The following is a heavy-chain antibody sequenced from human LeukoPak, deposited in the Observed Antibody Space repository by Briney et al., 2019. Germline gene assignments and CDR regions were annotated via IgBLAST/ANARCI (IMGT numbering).Heavy chain of an antibody. CDR3: ARGPTAIPDY. D-gene: IGHD2-21*02. J-gene: IGHJ4*02. CDR1: GGTFSSYA. Sequence: ASVKVSCKASGGTFSSYAISWVRQAPGQGLEWMGWMNPNSGNTGYAQKFQGRVTMTRNTSISTAYMELSSLRSEDTAVYYCARGPTAIPDYWGQGTLVTVSS. V-gene: IGHV1-8*02. CDR2: MNPNSGNT.